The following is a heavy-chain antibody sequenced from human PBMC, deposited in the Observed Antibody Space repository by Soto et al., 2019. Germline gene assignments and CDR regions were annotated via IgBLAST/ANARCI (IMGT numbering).Heavy chain of an antibody. Sequence: GGSLRLSCAASGFSFSSYRMNWVRQAPGKGPEWLSYISSSSRTIYYADSVKGRFTISRDNAQNSLSLQMNSLRDEDTAIYYCARDWGYCSGGTCHYSMDVWGQGTTVTVSS. CDR3: ARDWGYCSGGTCHYSMDV. CDR1: GFSFSSYR. CDR2: ISSSSRTI. V-gene: IGHV3-48*02. D-gene: IGHD2-15*01. J-gene: IGHJ6*02.